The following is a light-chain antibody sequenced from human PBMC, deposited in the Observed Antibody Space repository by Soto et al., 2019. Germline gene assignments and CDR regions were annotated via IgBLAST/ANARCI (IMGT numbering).Light chain of an antibody. Sequence: QSVLTQPRSVSGSPGQSVTISCTGSKSDIGTYDFVSWFQQSPGIAPKLLIYDVNKRPSGVPDRFSGSKSGNTASLTISGLQADDEADYYCCSATGTYTVVFGGGTKLTVL. CDR1: KSDIGTYDF. CDR3: CSATGTYTVV. J-gene: IGLJ2*01. V-gene: IGLV2-11*01. CDR2: DVN.